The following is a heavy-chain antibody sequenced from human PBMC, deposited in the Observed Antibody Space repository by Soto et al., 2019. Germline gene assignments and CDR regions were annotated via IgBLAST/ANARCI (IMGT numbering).Heavy chain of an antibody. D-gene: IGHD3-16*01. CDR3: ARNDYDYVWESPGGDAFDI. CDR1: GGSISSGDYY. CDR2: IFNTGST. J-gene: IGHJ3*02. V-gene: IGHV4-30-4*01. Sequence: PSETLSLTCTVSGGSISSGDYYWNWIRQPPGKGLEWIGFIFNTGSTYYNPSLKSRLTISVDMSKNQFSLRLTSVTAADTAVYYCARNDYDYVWESPGGDAFDIWGQGTMVTVSS.